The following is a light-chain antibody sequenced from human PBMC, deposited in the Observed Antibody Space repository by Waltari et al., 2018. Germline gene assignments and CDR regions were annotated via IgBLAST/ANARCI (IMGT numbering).Light chain of an antibody. Sequence: QSALTQPPSASGSPGQSVTISCTGTSSDVGGYDFVSWYQQHSGKAPKLMIYEVSERPSGVPDRFSGSKSGNTASLTVSGLQAEDEADYYCSSYADNRRVAFGGGTKLTVL. CDR1: SSDVGGYDF. V-gene: IGLV2-8*01. CDR2: EVS. J-gene: IGLJ2*01. CDR3: SSYADNRRVA.